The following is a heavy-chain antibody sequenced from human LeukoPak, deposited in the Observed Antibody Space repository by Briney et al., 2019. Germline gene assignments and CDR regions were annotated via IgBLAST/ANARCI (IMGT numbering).Heavy chain of an antibody. CDR2: IYHSGST. D-gene: IGHD2-21*01. J-gene: IGHJ4*02. CDR1: GGSISSGGYS. V-gene: IGHV4-30-2*01. CDR3: ARDNVAYCGGDCYDY. Sequence: SQTLSHTCAVSGGSISSGGYSWSWIRQPPGKGLEWIGYIYHSGSTYYNPSLKSRVTISVDRSKNQFSLKLSSVTAADTAVYYCARDNVAYCGGDCYDYWGQGTLVTVSS.